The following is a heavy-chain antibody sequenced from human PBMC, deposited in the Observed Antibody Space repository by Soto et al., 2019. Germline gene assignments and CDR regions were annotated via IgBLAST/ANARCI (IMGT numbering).Heavy chain of an antibody. D-gene: IGHD3-10*01. CDR3: ARGGSITMIRGGMAVDY. CDR2: ISYSGST. CDR1: GGSISSYY. Sequence: QVQLQESGPGLVKPSETLSLACTVSGGSISSYYWTWIRQPPGKGLEWIGYISYSGSTNYNPSLKSRGTIPTDTSKNQFSLKVSSVTAAETAVYYCARGGSITMIRGGMAVDYWGQGTLVTVSS. V-gene: IGHV4-59*01. J-gene: IGHJ4*02.